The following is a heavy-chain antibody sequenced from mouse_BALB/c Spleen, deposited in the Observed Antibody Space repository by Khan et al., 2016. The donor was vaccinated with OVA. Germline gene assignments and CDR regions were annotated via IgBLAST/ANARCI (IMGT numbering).Heavy chain of an antibody. CDR2: ISYSGNT. CDR3: ARVYGGDFDY. D-gene: IGHD1-1*01. V-gene: IGHV3-2*02. CDR1: GYSITSDYA. J-gene: IGHJ2*01. Sequence: QLEESGPGLAKPSQSLSLTCTVTGYSITSDYAWNWIRQFPGNKLEWMGYISYSGNTKYNPSLKSRISITRDTSKNQFFLQLNSVTIEDTATYYCARVYGGDFDYWGQGTTLTVSS.